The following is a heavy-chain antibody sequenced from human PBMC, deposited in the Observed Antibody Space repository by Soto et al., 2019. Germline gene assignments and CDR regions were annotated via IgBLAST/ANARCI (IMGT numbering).Heavy chain of an antibody. J-gene: IGHJ3*02. D-gene: IGHD2-15*01. CDR1: GGTFSSYA. Sequence: QVQLVQSGAEVKKPGSSVKVSCKASGGTFSSYAISWVRQAPGQGLEWMGGIIPIFGTANYAQTFQGRVTITADKSTSTAYMELSSLRSESTAVYYCAREGCSGGSCAVYAFDICGQGTMVTVSS. CDR3: AREGCSGGSCAVYAFDI. V-gene: IGHV1-69*06. CDR2: IIPIFGTA.